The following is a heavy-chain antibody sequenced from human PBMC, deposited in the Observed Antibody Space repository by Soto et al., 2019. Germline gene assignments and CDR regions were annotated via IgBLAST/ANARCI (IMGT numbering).Heavy chain of an antibody. Sequence: QVQLQESGPGLVKPSETLSLTCTVSGDSISSSYWNWIRQAPGKGLEWIGYIDDTGSTNYNPSLKSRVRLSVDPSNDQYSLKLSSVTAADTAVYYCARGVLEWLLRDSYYYYMDVWGKGTTVTVSS. D-gene: IGHD3-3*01. V-gene: IGHV4-59*01. CDR2: IDDTGST. J-gene: IGHJ6*03. CDR1: GDSISSSY. CDR3: ARGVLEWLLRDSYYYYMDV.